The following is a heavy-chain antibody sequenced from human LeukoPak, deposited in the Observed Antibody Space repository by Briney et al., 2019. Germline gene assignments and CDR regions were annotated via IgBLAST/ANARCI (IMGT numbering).Heavy chain of an antibody. V-gene: IGHV4-4*07. J-gene: IGHJ3*02. CDR1: GGSIGSYY. CDR3: ARGIATPDVVVAFDI. D-gene: IGHD2-2*01. Sequence: PSETLSLTCTVSGGSIGSYYGSWIRQPAGKGLEWIGRIYPSGNTNYNPSLKSRVTISVDTSTKQFYLTMSSVTAAETAVYYCARGIATPDVVVAFDIWGRGTMVTVSS. CDR2: IYPSGNT.